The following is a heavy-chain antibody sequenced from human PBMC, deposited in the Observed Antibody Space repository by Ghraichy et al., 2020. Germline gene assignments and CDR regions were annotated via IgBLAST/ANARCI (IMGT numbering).Heavy chain of an antibody. Sequence: SETLSLTCTVSGGSISSYYWSWIRQPPGKGLEWIGYIYYSGSTNYNPSLKSRVTISVDTSKNQFSLKLSSVTAADTAVYYCARDRYFDWPYYYGMDVWGQGTTVTVSS. J-gene: IGHJ6*02. CDR3: ARDRYFDWPYYYGMDV. V-gene: IGHV4-59*01. D-gene: IGHD3-9*01. CDR1: GGSISSYY. CDR2: IYYSGST.